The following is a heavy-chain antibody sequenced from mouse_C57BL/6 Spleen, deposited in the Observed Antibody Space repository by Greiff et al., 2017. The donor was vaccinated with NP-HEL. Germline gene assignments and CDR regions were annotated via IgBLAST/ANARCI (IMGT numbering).Heavy chain of an antibody. CDR3: ARSGDGYYVAWFAY. CDR2: INPNNGGT. V-gene: IGHV1-26*01. CDR1: GYTFTDYY. Sequence: EVQLQQSGPELVKPGASVKISCKASGYTFTDYYMNWVKQSHGKSLEWIGDINPNNGGTSYNQKFKGKATLTVDTSSSTAYMELRSLTSEDSAVYYCARSGDGYYVAWFAYWGQGTLVTVSA. D-gene: IGHD2-3*01. J-gene: IGHJ3*01.